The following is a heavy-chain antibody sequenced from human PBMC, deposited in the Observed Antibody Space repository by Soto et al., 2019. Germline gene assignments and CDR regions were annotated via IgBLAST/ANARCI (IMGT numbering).Heavy chain of an antibody. CDR1: GDSVSSNSSA. J-gene: IGHJ4*02. Sequence: SQTLSLTCAISGDSVSSNSSAWNWIRQSPSRGLEWLGRTYYRSKWYNDYAVSVKSRITINPDTSKNQFSLQLNSVTPEDTAVYYCASLNWNPHYFDYWGQGTLVTVSS. D-gene: IGHD1-20*01. CDR3: ASLNWNPHYFDY. V-gene: IGHV6-1*01. CDR2: TYYRSKWYN.